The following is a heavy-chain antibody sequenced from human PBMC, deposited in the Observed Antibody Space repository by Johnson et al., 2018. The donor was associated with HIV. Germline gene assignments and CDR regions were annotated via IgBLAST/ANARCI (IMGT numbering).Heavy chain of an antibody. CDR1: GFTFSDYY. V-gene: IGHV3-64*01. CDR3: AIERYSTLINDAFDM. D-gene: IGHD6-13*01. J-gene: IGHJ3*02. Sequence: VQLVESGGGLVKPGGSLRLSCAASGFTFSDYYMSWIRQAPGKGLEYVSGISSDGRTTYYANSVKGRFTISRDNSKNKLFLHMGSLRAEELAVYYCAIERYSTLINDAFDMLGQGTMVTVSS. CDR2: ISSDGRTT.